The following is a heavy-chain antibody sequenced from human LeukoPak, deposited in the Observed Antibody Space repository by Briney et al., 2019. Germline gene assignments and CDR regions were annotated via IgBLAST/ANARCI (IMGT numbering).Heavy chain of an antibody. CDR1: GFTFRSYS. CDR3: AKDLADIVVVVAATVDAFDI. Sequence: GGSLRLSCVGSGFTFRSYSMYWVRQAPGKGLEWVSAISGSGGSTYYADSVKGRFTISRDNSKNTLYLQMDSLRAEDTAVYYCAKDLADIVVVVAATVDAFDIWGQGTMVTVSS. D-gene: IGHD2-15*01. J-gene: IGHJ3*02. V-gene: IGHV3-23*01. CDR2: ISGSGGST.